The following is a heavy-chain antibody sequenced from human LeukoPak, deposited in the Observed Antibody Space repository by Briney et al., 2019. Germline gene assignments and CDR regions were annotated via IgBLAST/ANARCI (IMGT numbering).Heavy chain of an antibody. CDR3: TRVSIAWSNLYFDF. J-gene: IGHJ4*02. CDR1: GYTFTGYY. Sequence: GASVKVSCKASGYTFTGYYMHWVRQAPGQGLEWMGWINPNSGGTNYAQKFQGRVTMTGDTSTNTASMELTSLTSGDTAVYYCTRVSIAWSNLYFDFWGQGTLVTVSS. V-gene: IGHV1-2*02. D-gene: IGHD1-14*01. CDR2: INPNSGGT.